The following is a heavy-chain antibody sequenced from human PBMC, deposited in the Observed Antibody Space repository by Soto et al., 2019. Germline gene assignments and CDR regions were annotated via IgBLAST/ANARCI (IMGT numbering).Heavy chain of an antibody. V-gene: IGHV1-69*02. CDR1: GGTFSSYT. CDR2: IIPILGIA. J-gene: IGHJ6*02. Sequence: QVQLVQSGAEVKKPGSSVKVSCKASGGTFSSYTISWVRQAPGQGLEWMGRIIPILGIANYAQKFQGRGTITADKSTSTAYMELSSLRSEDTAVYYCARSYGDGGYYGMDVWGQGTTVTVSS. CDR3: ARSYGDGGYYGMDV. D-gene: IGHD4-17*01.